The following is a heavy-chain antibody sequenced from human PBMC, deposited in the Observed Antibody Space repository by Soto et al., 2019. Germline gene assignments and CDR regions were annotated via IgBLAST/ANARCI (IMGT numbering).Heavy chain of an antibody. D-gene: IGHD2-2*01. CDR3: ARSIVVLPAAMYYFDY. Sequence: GESLKISCKGSGYSFTSYWIGWVRQMPGKGLEWMGIIYPGDSDTRYSPSFQGQVTISADKSISTAYLQWSSLKASDTAMYYCARSIVVLPAAMYYFDYWGQGTLVTVSS. CDR1: GYSFTSYW. CDR2: IYPGDSDT. J-gene: IGHJ4*02. V-gene: IGHV5-51*01.